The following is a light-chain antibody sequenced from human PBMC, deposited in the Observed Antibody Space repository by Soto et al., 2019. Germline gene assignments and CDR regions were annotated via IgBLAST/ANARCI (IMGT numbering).Light chain of an antibody. CDR3: QQSYSTLWT. CDR1: QSISTY. Sequence: DIQMTQSPSSLSASVGGRVTITCRASQSISTYLNWYQQKPGKAPKLLIYDASSLQSGVPSRFSGSGSGTDFTFTISSLQPEDFATYYCQQSYSTLWTFGQGTKVEIK. V-gene: IGKV1-39*01. CDR2: DAS. J-gene: IGKJ1*01.